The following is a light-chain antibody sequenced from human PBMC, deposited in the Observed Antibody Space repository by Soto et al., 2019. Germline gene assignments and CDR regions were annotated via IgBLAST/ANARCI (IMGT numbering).Light chain of an antibody. CDR1: QGISSY. Sequence: DIQLTQSPSFLSASVGDRITITCRASQGISSYLAWYQQKPGKAPKLLIYAASTLQSGVPSRFSGSGSGTEFTLTISSLQPEDFATYYRQQLNSYPYFGGGTKVEIK. CDR2: AAS. J-gene: IGKJ4*01. CDR3: QQLNSYPY. V-gene: IGKV1-9*01.